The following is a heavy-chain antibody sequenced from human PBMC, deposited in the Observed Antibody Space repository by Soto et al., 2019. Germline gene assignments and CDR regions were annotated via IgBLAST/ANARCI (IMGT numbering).Heavy chain of an antibody. J-gene: IGHJ5*02. Sequence: QEQLVESGGGVVQPGSSLRLSCAASGFAFRSYGMHWVRQAPGKGLEWVALISHDGDKEYYADSVKGRFTISRDNSENPLFLRMNSLTAEDSAVYFWAKAGFTIFGEGFDPWGQGTRVTVSS. CDR1: GFAFRSYG. V-gene: IGHV3-30*18. CDR3: AKAGFTIFGEGFDP. CDR2: ISHDGDKE. D-gene: IGHD3-3*01.